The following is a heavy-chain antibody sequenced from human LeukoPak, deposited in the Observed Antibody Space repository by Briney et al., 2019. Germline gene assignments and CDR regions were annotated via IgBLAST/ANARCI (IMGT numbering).Heavy chain of an antibody. CDR3: ARGRLAAGKRRAGWFDP. J-gene: IGHJ5*02. V-gene: IGHV4-34*01. CDR1: GGSFSGYY. CDR2: INHSGST. Sequence: PPETLSLTCAVYGGSFSGYYWSWIRQPPGKGLEWIGEINHSGSTNYNPSLKSRVTISVDTSKNQFSPKLSSVTAADTAVYYCARGRLAAGKRRAGWFDPWGQGTLVTVSS. D-gene: IGHD6-13*01.